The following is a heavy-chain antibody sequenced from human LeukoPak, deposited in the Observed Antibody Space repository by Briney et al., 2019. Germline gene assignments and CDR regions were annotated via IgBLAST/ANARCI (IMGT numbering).Heavy chain of an antibody. CDR3: ARVLVGDIVVVPAAIGGDY. D-gene: IGHD2-2*01. CDR2: ISTYNGNT. J-gene: IGHJ4*02. Sequence: GASVKVSCKASGYTFTIYGITWVRQAPGQGLEWMGWISTYNGNTNYAQKLQGRVTMTTDTSTSTAYMELRSLRSDDTAVYYCARVLVGDIVVVPAAIGGDYWGQGTLVTVSS. CDR1: GYTFTIYG. V-gene: IGHV1-18*01.